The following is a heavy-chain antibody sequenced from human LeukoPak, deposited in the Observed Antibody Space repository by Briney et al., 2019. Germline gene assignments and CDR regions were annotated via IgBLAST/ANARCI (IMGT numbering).Heavy chain of an antibody. V-gene: IGHV3-33*01. CDR2: IWYDGSNK. CDR3: ARDGNEALRYFGHFNY. J-gene: IGHJ4*02. CDR1: GFTFSSYG. D-gene: IGHD3-9*01. Sequence: PGGSLRLSCAASGFTFSSYGMHWVRRTPGKGLEWVAVIWYDGSNKYYADSVKGRFTISRDNSKNTLYLQMNSLRAEDTAMYYCARDGNEALRYFGHFNYWGQGTLVTVSS.